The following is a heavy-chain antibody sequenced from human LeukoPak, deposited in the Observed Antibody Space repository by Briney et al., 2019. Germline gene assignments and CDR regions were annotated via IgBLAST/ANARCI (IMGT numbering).Heavy chain of an antibody. V-gene: IGHV1-2*06. CDR1: GYIFTDYY. CDR3: ARVPPPTGYSSSWRRNFDY. CDR2: INPNSGGA. D-gene: IGHD6-13*01. J-gene: IGHJ4*02. Sequence: ASVKVSCKASGYIFTDYYMHWVRQAPGQELGWMGRINPNSGGANYAQKFQGRVAMTRDTSISTAYMELSSLRSEDTAVYYCARVPPPTGYSSSWRRNFDYWGQGTLVTVSS.